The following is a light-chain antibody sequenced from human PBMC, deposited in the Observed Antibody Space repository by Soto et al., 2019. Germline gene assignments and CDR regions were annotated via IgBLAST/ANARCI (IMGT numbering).Light chain of an antibody. V-gene: IGKV1-9*01. CDR1: QGISSY. J-gene: IGKJ1*01. CDR2: AAS. Sequence: DIQLTQSPSLLSASVGDRVTITCRASQGISSYLAWYQQKPGKAPKLLIYAASTLQSGVPSRFSGSGSGTEFTLTISSLQPEDFATYYCQQYDSFSVTFGQGTKVDIK. CDR3: QQYDSFSVT.